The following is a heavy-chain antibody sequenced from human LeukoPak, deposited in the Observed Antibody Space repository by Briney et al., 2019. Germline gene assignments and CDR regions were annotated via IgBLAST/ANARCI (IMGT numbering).Heavy chain of an antibody. CDR1: GFNLCSYA. CDR3: GSIGSGWFSVQH. D-gene: IGHD6-19*01. V-gene: IGHV3-48*01. J-gene: IGHJ1*01. Sequence: SWGAPRISFAASGFNLCSYAIKMGRQAPGKGAGGISYITSTSSTIYYADSVKGRFTISRDNAKNLLYLQLNNLRAEDTAVYYCGSIGSGWFSVQHWGQGTLVTVSS. CDR2: ITSTSSTI.